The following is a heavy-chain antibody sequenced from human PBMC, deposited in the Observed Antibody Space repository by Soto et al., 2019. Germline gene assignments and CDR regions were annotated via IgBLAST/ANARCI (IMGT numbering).Heavy chain of an antibody. D-gene: IGHD2-2*01. V-gene: IGHV4-31*03. CDR2: TYYSGST. CDR1: GGSISSGGYY. CDR3: ARGGLRSSAI. J-gene: IGHJ4*02. Sequence: PSETLSLTCTVSGGSISSGGYYWSWICQHPGKGLEWIGYTYYSGSTYYNPSLKSRVTISRDTSKNQFSLNLTSVTAADTATYYCARGGLRSSAIWGQGTLVTVSS.